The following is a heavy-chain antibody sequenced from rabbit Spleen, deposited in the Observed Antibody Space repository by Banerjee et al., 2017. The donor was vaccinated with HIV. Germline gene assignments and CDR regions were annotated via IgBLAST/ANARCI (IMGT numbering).Heavy chain of an antibody. CDR1: GFDFSNYG. D-gene: IGHD1-1*01. V-gene: IGHV1S47*01. Sequence: QEQLVESGGGLVQPGGSLKLSCKASGFDFSNYGVSWVRQTPGKGLEWIGYIDPIFGRTYYASWVDGRFTISSHNAQNTLYLQLTSLTAADTATYFCVRGASSSGYYSLWGQGTLVTVS. J-gene: IGHJ3*01. CDR2: IDPIFGRT. CDR3: VRGASSSGYYSL.